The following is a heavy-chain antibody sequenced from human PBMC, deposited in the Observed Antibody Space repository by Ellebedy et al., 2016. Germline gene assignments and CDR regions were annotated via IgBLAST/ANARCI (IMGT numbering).Heavy chain of an antibody. D-gene: IGHD3-10*01. Sequence: GESLKISCAASGFTFSSYSMSWVRQAPGKGLEWVSSISSSSSYIYYADSVKGRFTISRDNAKNSLYLQMNSLRAEDTAVYYCARGEVRGVIRPVDYWGQGTLVTVSS. CDR1: GFTFSSYS. CDR2: ISSSSSYI. J-gene: IGHJ4*02. V-gene: IGHV3-21*01. CDR3: ARGEVRGVIRPVDY.